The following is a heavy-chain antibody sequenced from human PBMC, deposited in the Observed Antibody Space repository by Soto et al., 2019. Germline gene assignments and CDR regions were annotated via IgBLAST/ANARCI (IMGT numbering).Heavy chain of an antibody. V-gene: IGHV3-23*01. J-gene: IGHJ3*02. Sequence: PGGPLSLSWAASGLTFSSYAMRWVRQAPGKGLEWVSGISDSGGSTYYADSVKGRFTISRDNSKNTLYLQMNSLRAEDTAVYYCAKGLTYYYDSSGQKGAFDIWGQGTMVTVSS. CDR1: GLTFSSYA. CDR2: ISDSGGST. D-gene: IGHD3-22*01. CDR3: AKGLTYYYDSSGQKGAFDI.